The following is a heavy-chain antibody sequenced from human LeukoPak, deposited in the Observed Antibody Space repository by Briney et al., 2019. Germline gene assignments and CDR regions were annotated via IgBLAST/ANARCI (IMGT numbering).Heavy chain of an antibody. J-gene: IGHJ3*02. D-gene: IGHD5-18*01. CDR1: GFTFSSYA. V-gene: IGHV3-30*04. CDR3: ARARSSYGYGDAFDI. CDR2: ISYDGSSK. Sequence: GRSLRLSCAASGFTFSSYAMHWVRQAPGKGLEWVAVISYDGSSKYYADSVKGRFTISRDNSKNTLYLQMNSLRAEDMAVYYCARARSSYGYGDAFDIWGQGTMVTVSS.